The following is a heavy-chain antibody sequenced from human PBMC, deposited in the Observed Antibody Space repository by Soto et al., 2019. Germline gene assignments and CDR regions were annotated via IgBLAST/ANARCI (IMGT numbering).Heavy chain of an antibody. Sequence: PSETLSLTCAVYGGSFSCYYWSWVRQPPGKGLEWIGEINHSGSTNYNPSLKSRVTISVDTSKNQFSLKLSSVTAADTAVYYCARYYYDSSGLGGFDPWGPGTLVTVSS. CDR2: INHSGST. D-gene: IGHD3-22*01. CDR1: GGSFSCYY. J-gene: IGHJ5*02. V-gene: IGHV4-34*01. CDR3: ARYYYDSSGLGGFDP.